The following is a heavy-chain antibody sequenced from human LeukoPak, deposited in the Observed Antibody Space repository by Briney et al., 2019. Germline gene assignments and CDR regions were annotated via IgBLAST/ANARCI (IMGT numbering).Heavy chain of an antibody. V-gene: IGHV1-2*02. CDR2: INPNSGGT. CDR1: GYTFTGYY. J-gene: IGHJ4*02. D-gene: IGHD5-18*01. CDR3: ARVRYSYGLQDY. Sequence: GSVKVSCKASGYTFTGYYMHWVRQAPGQGLEWMGWINPNSGGTNYAQKFQGRVTMTRDTSISTAYMELSRLRSDDTAVYYCARVRYSYGLQDYWGQGTLVTVSS.